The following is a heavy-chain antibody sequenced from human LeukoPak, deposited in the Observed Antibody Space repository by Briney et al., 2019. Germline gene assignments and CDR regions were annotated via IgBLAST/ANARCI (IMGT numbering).Heavy chain of an antibody. CDR1: GGSISSSSYY. V-gene: IGHV4-61*02. Sequence: PSETLSLTCTVSGGSISSSSYYWGWIRQPAGKGLEWIGRIYTSGTTNYNPSLKSRVTMSIDTSKNQFSLDLGSVTAADTAVYYCAREFTSWGQGTLVTVSS. J-gene: IGHJ5*02. CDR3: AREFTS. CDR2: IYTSGTT.